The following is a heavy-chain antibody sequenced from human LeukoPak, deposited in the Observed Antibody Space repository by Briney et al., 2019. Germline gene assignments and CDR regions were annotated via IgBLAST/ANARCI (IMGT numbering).Heavy chain of an antibody. CDR2: IYYSGST. J-gene: IGHJ4*02. CDR3: ARESMVRGIRYFDY. V-gene: IGHV4-31*11. D-gene: IGHD3-10*01. Sequence: SETLSLTCAVYGGSFSGYYWSWIRQHPGKGLEWIGYIYYSGSTYYNPSLKSRVTISVDTSKNQFSLKLSSVTAADTAVYYCARESMVRGIRYFDYWGQGTLVTVSS. CDR1: GGSFSGYY.